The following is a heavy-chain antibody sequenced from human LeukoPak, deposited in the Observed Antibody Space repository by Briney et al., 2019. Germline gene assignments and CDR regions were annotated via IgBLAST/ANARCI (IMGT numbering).Heavy chain of an antibody. Sequence: ASVKVSCKASGGTFSSYAISWVRQAPGQGLEWMGWISAYNGNTNYAQKLQGRVTMTTDTSTSTAYMELRSLRSDDTAVYYCARVNYDFWSGYLGNWSDPWGQGTLVTVSS. CDR3: ARVNYDFWSGYLGNWSDP. J-gene: IGHJ5*02. CDR1: GGTFSSYA. D-gene: IGHD3-3*01. V-gene: IGHV1-18*01. CDR2: ISAYNGNT.